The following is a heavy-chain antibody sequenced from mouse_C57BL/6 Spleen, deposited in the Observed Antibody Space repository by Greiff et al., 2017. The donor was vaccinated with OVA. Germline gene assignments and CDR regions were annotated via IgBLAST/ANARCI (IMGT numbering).Heavy chain of an antibody. CDR3: APIYYDYDAFAY. V-gene: IGHV1-82*01. CDR1: GYAFSSSW. Sequence: QVQLKQSGPELVKPGASVKISCKASGYAFSSSWMNWVKQRPGKGLEWIGRIYPGDGDTNYNGKFKGKATLTADKSSSTAYMQLSSLTSEDSAVYFCAPIYYDYDAFAYWGQGTLVTVSA. CDR2: IYPGDGDT. D-gene: IGHD2-4*01. J-gene: IGHJ3*01.